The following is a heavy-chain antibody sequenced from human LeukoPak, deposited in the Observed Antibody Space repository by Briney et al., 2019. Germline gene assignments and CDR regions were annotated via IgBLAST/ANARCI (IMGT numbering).Heavy chain of an antibody. CDR1: GFTFTNAW. CDR2: IKNKAYGAAT. Sequence: PGGSLRLSCAASGFTFTNAWMSWVRQAPGKGLEWVGFIKNKAYGAATEYAASVRGRFTISRDDSKSIAYLQMNSLQTEDTAVYYCTRRANPPCDYWGQGTLVTVSS. J-gene: IGHJ4*02. V-gene: IGHV3-49*04. CDR3: TRRANPPCDY. D-gene: IGHD2-8*01.